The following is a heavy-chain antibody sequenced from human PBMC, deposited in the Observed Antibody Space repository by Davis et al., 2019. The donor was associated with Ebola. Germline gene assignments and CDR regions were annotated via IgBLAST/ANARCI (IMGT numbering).Heavy chain of an antibody. J-gene: IGHJ4*02. Sequence: ASVKVSCKASGYTFTSYGISWVRQAPGQGLEWMGWISAYNGNTNYAQKLQGRVTMTTDTSTSTSYMELRSLRSDDTAVYYCAKGGCSGGSCYSADYWGQGTLVTVSS. V-gene: IGHV1-18*01. CDR3: AKGGCSGGSCYSADY. CDR2: ISAYNGNT. D-gene: IGHD2-15*01. CDR1: GYTFTSYG.